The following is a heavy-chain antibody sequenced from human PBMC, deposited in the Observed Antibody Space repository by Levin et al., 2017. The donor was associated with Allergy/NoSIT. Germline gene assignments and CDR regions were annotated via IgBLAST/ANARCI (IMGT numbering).Heavy chain of an antibody. V-gene: IGHV1-2*02. CDR3: ARWPLVWFGESPLGDAFDI. CDR1: GYTFTGYY. CDR2: INPNSGGT. J-gene: IGHJ3*02. D-gene: IGHD3-10*01. Sequence: ASVKVSCKASGYTFTGYYMHWVRQAPGQGLERMGWINPNSGGTNYAQKFQGRVTMTRDTSISTAYMELSRLRSDDTAVYYCARWPLVWFGESPLGDAFDIWGQGTMVTVSS.